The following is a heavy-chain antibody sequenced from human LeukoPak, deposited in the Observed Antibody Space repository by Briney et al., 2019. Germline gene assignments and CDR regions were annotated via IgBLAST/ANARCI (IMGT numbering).Heavy chain of an antibody. J-gene: IGHJ6*03. Sequence: GASVKVSCKASGGTFSSYVISWVRQAPGQGLEWMGRIIPIFGTTNYAQKFQGRVTITTDESTSTAYMELSSLRSEDTAVYYCARALEMATIYYYYYYMDVWGKGTTVTVSS. CDR2: IIPIFGTT. D-gene: IGHD5-24*01. CDR1: GGTFSSYV. CDR3: ARALEMATIYYYYYYMDV. V-gene: IGHV1-69*05.